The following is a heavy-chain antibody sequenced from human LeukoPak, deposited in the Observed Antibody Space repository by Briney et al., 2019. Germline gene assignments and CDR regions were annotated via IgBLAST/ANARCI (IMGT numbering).Heavy chain of an antibody. CDR1: GFTFSSYA. D-gene: IGHD6-19*01. V-gene: IGHV3-23*01. J-gene: IGHJ4*02. Sequence: QPGGSLRLSCAPSGFTFSSYAMSWVRQAPGKGLDWVSTISNGGVTTFYADSVKGRFTISRDNSKNTLYLQMNSLRAEDTAVYYCAKGRAGDYWGQGTLVTVSS. CDR3: AKGRAGDY. CDR2: ISNGGVTT.